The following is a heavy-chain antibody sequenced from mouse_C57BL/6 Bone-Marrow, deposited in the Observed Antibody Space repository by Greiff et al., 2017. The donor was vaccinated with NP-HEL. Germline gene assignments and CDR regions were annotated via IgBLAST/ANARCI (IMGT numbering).Heavy chain of an antibody. J-gene: IGHJ2*01. D-gene: IGHD1-1*01. V-gene: IGHV1-5*01. Sequence: EVQLQQSGTVLARPGASVKMSCKTSGYTFTSYWMHWVKQRPGQGLEWIGAIYPGNSDTSYNQKFKGKAKLTAVTSASTAYMELSSLTNEDSAVYYCTRKTITTVVAKDYWGQGTTLTVSS. CDR1: GYTFTSYW. CDR2: IYPGNSDT. CDR3: TRKTITTVVAKDY.